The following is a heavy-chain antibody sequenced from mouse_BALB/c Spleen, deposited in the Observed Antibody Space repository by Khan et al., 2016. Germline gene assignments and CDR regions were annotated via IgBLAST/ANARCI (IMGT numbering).Heavy chain of an antibody. V-gene: IGHV7-3*02. J-gene: IGHJ1*01. Sequence: EVELVESGGGLVQPGGSLRLSCTTSGFTFSDYYMSWVRQPPGEALEWLGFARNKVNGYTTEYSASVKGRFIISRDNSQSILYLQMNTLRPEDSATFYCARDWNVGYYWYLDVWGAGTTVTVSS. D-gene: IGHD2-3*01. CDR1: GFTFSDYY. CDR2: ARNKVNGYTT. CDR3: ARDWNVGYYWYLDV.